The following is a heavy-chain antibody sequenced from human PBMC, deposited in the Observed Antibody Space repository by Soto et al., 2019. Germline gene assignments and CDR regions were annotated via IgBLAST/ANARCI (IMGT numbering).Heavy chain of an antibody. V-gene: IGHV1-69*06. CDR2: IIPIFGTA. J-gene: IGHJ6*02. D-gene: IGHD1-1*01. CDR1: GGTFSSYA. CDR3: ARVGRLEPNYYCSYGMDV. Sequence: QVQLVQSGAEVKKPGSSVKVSCKASGGTFSSYAISWVRQAPGQGLEWMGGIIPIFGTANYAQKFQGRVTITKEKSTSPAYMEMSSLRSEDTAVAYCARVGRLEPNYYCSYGMDVWGQGTTVTVSS.